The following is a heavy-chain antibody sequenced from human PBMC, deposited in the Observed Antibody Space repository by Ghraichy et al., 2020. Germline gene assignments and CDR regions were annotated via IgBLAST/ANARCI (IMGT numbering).Heavy chain of an antibody. V-gene: IGHV1-2*06. J-gene: IGHJ3*01. CDR3: ARDRAWGGQDAFEV. CDR1: GYTFAGYF. CDR2: INTNGGGT. D-gene: IGHD7-27*01. Sequence: ASVKVSCKASGYTFAGYFIHWVRQAPGQGLEWMGRINTNGGGTKYAQKFQGRVTVTRDTPTTTVYMELTRLTSNDTAVYYCARDRAWGGQDAFEVWGQGTVVTVS.